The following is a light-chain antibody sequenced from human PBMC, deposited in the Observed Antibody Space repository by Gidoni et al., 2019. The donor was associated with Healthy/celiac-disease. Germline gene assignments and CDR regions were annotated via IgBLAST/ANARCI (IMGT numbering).Light chain of an antibody. CDR3: QKYNSAPRT. CDR1: QGISNY. CDR2: AAS. Sequence: DIQMTPSPSSLSASVGDRVTITCRASQGISNYLAWYQQKPGKVPKLLIYAASTLQSGVPSRFSGSGSGTDFTLTISSLQPEDVATYYCQKYNSAPRTCGQXTKVEIK. V-gene: IGKV1-27*01. J-gene: IGKJ1*01.